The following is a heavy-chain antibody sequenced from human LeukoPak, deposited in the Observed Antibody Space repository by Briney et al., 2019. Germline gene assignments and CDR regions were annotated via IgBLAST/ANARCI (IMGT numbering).Heavy chain of an antibody. J-gene: IGHJ4*02. CDR3: ARADPDLYYFDY. D-gene: IGHD1-14*01. CDR2: ISSSSSYI. CDR1: GFTFSSYS. Sequence: GGSLRLSCAASGFTFSSYSMNWVRQAPGKGLEWVSSISSSSSYIYYADSVKGRFTISRDNAKNSLYLQMNSLRAEDTAAYYCARADPDLYYFDYWGQGTLVTVSS. V-gene: IGHV3-21*01.